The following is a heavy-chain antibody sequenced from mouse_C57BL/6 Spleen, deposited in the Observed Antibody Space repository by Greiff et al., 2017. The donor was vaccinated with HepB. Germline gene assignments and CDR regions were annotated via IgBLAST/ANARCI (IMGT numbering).Heavy chain of an antibody. CDR2: INPSNGGT. CDR1: GYTFTSYW. D-gene: IGHD3-2*02. Sequence: QVQLQQPGTELVKPGASVKLSCTASGYTFTSYWMHWVKQRPGQGLEWIGNINPSNGGTNYNEKFKSTATLTVDKSSSTAYMQRSSLTSEYSAVYYCARSGAAQAAMDYWGQGTSVTVSS. J-gene: IGHJ4*01. CDR3: ARSGAAQAAMDY. V-gene: IGHV1-53*01.